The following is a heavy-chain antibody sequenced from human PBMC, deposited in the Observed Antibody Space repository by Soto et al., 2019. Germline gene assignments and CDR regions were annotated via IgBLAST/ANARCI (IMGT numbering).Heavy chain of an antibody. D-gene: IGHD6-6*01. CDR3: ARDLEQLVHYYYGMDV. V-gene: IGHV3-30-3*01. J-gene: IGHJ6*02. CDR1: GFTFSSYA. CDR2: ISYDGSNK. Sequence: QVQLVESGGGVVQPGRSLRLSCAASGFTFSSYAMHWVRQAPGKGLDWVAVISYDGSNKYYADSVKGRFTISRDNSKNTLYLQMNSLRAEDTAVYYCARDLEQLVHYYYGMDVWGQGTTVTVSS.